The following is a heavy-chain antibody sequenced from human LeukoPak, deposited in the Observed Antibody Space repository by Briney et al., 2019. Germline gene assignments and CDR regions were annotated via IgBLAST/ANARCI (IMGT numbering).Heavy chain of an antibody. V-gene: IGHV1-2*02. CDR2: INPNSGGT. D-gene: IGHD6-19*01. CDR1: GYTFTGYY. J-gene: IGHJ5*02. CDR3: AREGRLGIAVAGTNWFDP. Sequence: ASVKVSCKASGYTFTGYYMHWVRQAPGQGLEWMGWINPNSGGTNYAQKFQGRVTMTRDTSISTAYMELSRLRSDDTAVYYCAREGRLGIAVAGTNWFDPWGQGTLVTVS.